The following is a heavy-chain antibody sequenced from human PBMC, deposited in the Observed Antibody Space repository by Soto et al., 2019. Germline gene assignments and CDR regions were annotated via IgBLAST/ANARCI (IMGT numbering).Heavy chain of an antibody. V-gene: IGHV4-31*03. CDR3: ARGRYSDWFDP. J-gene: IGHJ5*02. Sequence: QVQLQESGPGLVKPSQTLSLTCTVSGGSISGGGYYWSWIRQHPGKGLEWIGFIYYSGSSYYNPSLKSRVTISLDTSKNQFSLELRSVTVADTAVYYCARGRYSDWFDPWGQGTPVTVSS. CDR1: GGSISGGGYY. CDR2: IYYSGSS. D-gene: IGHD1-26*01.